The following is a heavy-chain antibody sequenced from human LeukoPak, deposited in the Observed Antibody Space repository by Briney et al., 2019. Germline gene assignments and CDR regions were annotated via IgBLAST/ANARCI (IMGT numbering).Heavy chain of an antibody. D-gene: IGHD6-13*01. CDR2: ISSSSSYI. CDR3: ARLGIAAAGGAFDI. Sequence: GGSLRLSCAASGFTFSSYSMNWVRQAPGKGLEWVSSISSSSSYIYYADSVKGRFTTSRDNAKNSLYLQMNSLRAEDTAVYYCARLGIAAAGGAFDIWGQGTMVTVSS. CDR1: GFTFSSYS. V-gene: IGHV3-21*01. J-gene: IGHJ3*02.